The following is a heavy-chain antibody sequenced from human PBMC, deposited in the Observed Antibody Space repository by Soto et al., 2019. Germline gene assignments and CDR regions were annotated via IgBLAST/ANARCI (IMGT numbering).Heavy chain of an antibody. Sequence: GESLKISCKGSGYSSTSYWIGWVRQMPGKGLEWMGIIYPGDSDTRYSPSFQGQVTISADKSISTAYLQWSSLKASDTAMYYCARPGYSGSYSDAFDIWGQGTMVTVSS. D-gene: IGHD1-26*01. V-gene: IGHV5-51*01. J-gene: IGHJ3*02. CDR3: ARPGYSGSYSDAFDI. CDR1: GYSSTSYW. CDR2: IYPGDSDT.